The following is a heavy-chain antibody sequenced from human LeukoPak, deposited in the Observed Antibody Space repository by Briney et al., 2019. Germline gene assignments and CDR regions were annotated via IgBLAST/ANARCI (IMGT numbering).Heavy chain of an antibody. J-gene: IGHJ4*02. CDR1: GFTFDDYA. D-gene: IGHD4-23*01. V-gene: IGHV3-9*01. CDR3: AKAFSQTTVVITFDY. CDR2: ISWNSGSI. Sequence: GGSLRLSCAASGFTFDDYAMHWVRQAPGKGLEWVSGISWNSGSIGYADSVKGRFTISRDNAKNSLYLQMNSLRAEDTALYYCAKAFSQTTVVITFDYWGQGTLVTVSS.